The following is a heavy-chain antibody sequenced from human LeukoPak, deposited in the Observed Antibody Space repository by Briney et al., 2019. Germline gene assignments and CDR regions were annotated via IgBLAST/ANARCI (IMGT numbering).Heavy chain of an antibody. Sequence: GGSLRLSCAAAEFTFSNYWMDWVRQAPGKGLEWVSTISGSGGATYYADSVKGRFTISRDNSKKTLPLQMNSLRAEDTAIYYCTYGDYDGGYFDFRGQGTLVTVSS. V-gene: IGHV3-23*01. CDR1: EFTFSNYW. J-gene: IGHJ4*02. CDR2: ISGSGGAT. CDR3: TYGDYDGGYFDF. D-gene: IGHD4-17*01.